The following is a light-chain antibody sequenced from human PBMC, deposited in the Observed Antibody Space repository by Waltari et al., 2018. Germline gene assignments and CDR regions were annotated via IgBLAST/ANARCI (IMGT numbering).Light chain of an antibody. V-gene: IGLV3-25*03. CDR2: KDN. CDR3: QSADFSGRYVV. J-gene: IGLJ2*01. Sequence: YELTQAPSMSVSPGQAARITCSGDALPKQFAPWYQQKPGQAPLLVIYKDNERPSGVPDRFSGSSSGTTVTLTINGVQPDDEADYYCQSADFSGRYVVFGGGTKLTVL. CDR1: ALPKQF.